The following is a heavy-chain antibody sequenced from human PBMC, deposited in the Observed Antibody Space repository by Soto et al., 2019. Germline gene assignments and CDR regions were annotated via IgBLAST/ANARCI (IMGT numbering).Heavy chain of an antibody. CDR1: GYTFTSYG. D-gene: IGHD5-18*01. J-gene: IGHJ5*02. CDR3: ARVGYSYGIPDNWFDP. Sequence: ASVKVSCKASGYTFTSYGISWVRQAHGQGLEWMGWISAYNGNTNYAQKLQGRVTMTTDTSTSTAYMELRSLRSDDTAVYYCARVGYSYGIPDNWFDPWGQGTLVTVSS. V-gene: IGHV1-18*01. CDR2: ISAYNGNT.